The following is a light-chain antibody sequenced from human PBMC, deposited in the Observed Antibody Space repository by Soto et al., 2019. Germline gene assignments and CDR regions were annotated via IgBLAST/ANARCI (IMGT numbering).Light chain of an antibody. Sequence: QSVLTQPPSASGTPGQRVTFSCSVGSPNIGNNPLNWYQQLPGTAPKLLIYNNNQRPSGVPDRFSGSKSGTSASLAISGLQSEDEADYYCAAWDDSLNAWVFGGGTKVTVL. CDR3: AAWDDSLNAWV. CDR2: NNN. V-gene: IGLV1-44*01. CDR1: SPNIGNNP. J-gene: IGLJ3*02.